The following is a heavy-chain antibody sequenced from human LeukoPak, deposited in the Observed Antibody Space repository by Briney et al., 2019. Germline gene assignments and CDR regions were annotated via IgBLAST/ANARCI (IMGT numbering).Heavy chain of an antibody. CDR1: GFTFGDYA. Sequence: GGSLRLSCTASGFTFGDYAMSWFRQAPGKGLEWVGFIRSKAYGGTTEYAASVKGRFTISRDDSKSIAYLQMNSLKTEDTAVYYCTRGREQQLVPYYYYYGMDVWGQGTTVTVSS. CDR3: TRGREQQLVPYYYYYGMDV. D-gene: IGHD6-13*01. J-gene: IGHJ6*02. CDR2: IRSKAYGGTT. V-gene: IGHV3-49*03.